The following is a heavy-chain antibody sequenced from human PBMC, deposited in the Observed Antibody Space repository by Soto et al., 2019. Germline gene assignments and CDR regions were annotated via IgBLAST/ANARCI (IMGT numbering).Heavy chain of an antibody. CDR3: ARDWRAAVVAATHVDY. CDR2: ISYDGSNK. D-gene: IGHD2-15*01. V-gene: IGHV3-30-3*01. J-gene: IGHJ4*02. Sequence: PGGSLRLSCAASGFTFSSYAMHWVRQAPGKGLGWVAVISYDGSNKYYADSVKGRFTISRDNSKNTLYLQMNSLRAEDTAVYYCARDWRAAVVAATHVDYWGQGTLVTVSS. CDR1: GFTFSSYA.